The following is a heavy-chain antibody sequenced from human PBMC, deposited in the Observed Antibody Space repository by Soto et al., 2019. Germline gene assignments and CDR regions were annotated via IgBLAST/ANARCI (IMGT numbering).Heavy chain of an antibody. J-gene: IGHJ4*02. CDR2: INPNSGGT. V-gene: IGHV1-2*02. CDR3: AGARGYSSGWYGFDY. D-gene: IGHD6-13*01. CDR1: GYTFTGYY. Sequence: QVQLVQSGAEVKKPGASVKVSCKASGYTFTGYYMHWVRQAPGQGLGWMGWINPNSGGTNYAQKSQGRVTMTSHTSISTANVELSRPRSDVTAVYSMAGARGYSSGWYGFDYWGQGTLVTVSS.